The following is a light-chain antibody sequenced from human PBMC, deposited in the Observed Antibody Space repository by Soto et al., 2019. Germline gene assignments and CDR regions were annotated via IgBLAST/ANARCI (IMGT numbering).Light chain of an antibody. CDR3: QKYNSGPLT. CDR1: QGISSF. J-gene: IGKJ5*01. Sequence: DVQMTQSPSSLSASVGDRVTITCRASQGISSFLAWYQQIPGKVPKLLIYSASTLQSGVPSRFSGSGSGTDFTLTISSLQPEDVAIYYCQKYNSGPLTFGGGTRLEIK. CDR2: SAS. V-gene: IGKV1-27*01.